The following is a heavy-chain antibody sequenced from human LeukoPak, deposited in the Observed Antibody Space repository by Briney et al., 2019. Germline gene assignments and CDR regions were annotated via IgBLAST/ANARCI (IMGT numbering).Heavy chain of an antibody. CDR1: GYTFTSYG. D-gene: IGHD6-13*01. Sequence: SVKVSCKASGYTFTSYGISWVRQAPGQGLEWMGGIIPIFGTTNYAQKFQDRVTITADKSTSTAYMKLSSLRSEDTAVYYCARVVGLTGYSSNWYSGYYYYMDVWGKGTTVTVSS. CDR3: ARVVGLTGYSSNWYSGYYYYMDV. J-gene: IGHJ6*03. V-gene: IGHV1-69*06. CDR2: IIPIFGTT.